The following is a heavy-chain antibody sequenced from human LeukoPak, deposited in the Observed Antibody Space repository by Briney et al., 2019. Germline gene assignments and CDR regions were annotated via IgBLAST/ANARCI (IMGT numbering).Heavy chain of an antibody. CDR2: ISYSSSTI. J-gene: IGHJ4*02. Sequence: GGSLRLSCAASGFTFSSYSMNWARQAPGKGLEWVSYISYSSSTIYYADSVKGRFTISRDNAKNSLYLQMDSLRAEDTAVYYCARALIGYYFDYWGQGTLVTVSS. CDR3: ARALIGYYFDY. D-gene: IGHD2-8*01. V-gene: IGHV3-48*01. CDR1: GFTFSSYS.